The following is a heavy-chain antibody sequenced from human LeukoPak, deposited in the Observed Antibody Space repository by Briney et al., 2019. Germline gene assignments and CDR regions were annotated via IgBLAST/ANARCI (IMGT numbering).Heavy chain of an antibody. D-gene: IGHD3-10*01. Sequence: SETLSLTCTVSGGPISSDFWSWMRQPPGKGLEWVGYIYNSGSTSYNPSLQSPVTISVDTSNTQFSLNLSSVTAADTAVYYCGRHRSYFGMDVWGHGTTVTVSS. J-gene: IGHJ6*02. V-gene: IGHV4-59*08. CDR1: GGPISSDF. CDR2: IYNSGST. CDR3: GRHRSYFGMDV.